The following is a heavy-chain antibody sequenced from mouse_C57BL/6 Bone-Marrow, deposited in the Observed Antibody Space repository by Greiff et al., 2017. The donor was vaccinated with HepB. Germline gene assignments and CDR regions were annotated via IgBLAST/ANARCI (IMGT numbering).Heavy chain of an antibody. CDR2: ISSGSSTI. CDR3: AKRVITTDGFAY. V-gene: IGHV5-17*01. J-gene: IGHJ3*01. D-gene: IGHD1-1*01. Sequence: EVKLVESGGGLVKPGGSLKLSCAASGFTFSDYGMHWVRQAPEKGLEWVAYISSGSSTIYYADTVKGRFTISRDNAKNTLFLQMTSLRSEDTAMYYCAKRVITTDGFAYWGQGTLVTVSA. CDR1: GFTFSDYG.